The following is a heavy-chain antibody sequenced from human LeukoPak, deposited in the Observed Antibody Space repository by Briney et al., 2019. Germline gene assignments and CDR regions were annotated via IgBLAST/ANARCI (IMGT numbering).Heavy chain of an antibody. J-gene: IGHJ4*02. CDR3: ARDRWELPYYFDY. CDR2: LNSSGGST. Sequence: ASVKVSFKTSRYIFTDYYIHWVRQAPGQGLEWMGILNSSGGSTTYAQKFQGRITMTRDASTSTVYMELRSLRSEDTAVYYCARDRWELPYYFDYWGQGTLVTVSS. V-gene: IGHV1-46*01. CDR1: RYIFTDYY. D-gene: IGHD1-26*01.